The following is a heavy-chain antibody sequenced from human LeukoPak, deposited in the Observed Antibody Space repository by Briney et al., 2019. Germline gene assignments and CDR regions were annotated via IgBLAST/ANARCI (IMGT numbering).Heavy chain of an antibody. CDR1: GFTFNSYG. CDR3: AKDLQWLAGYFDL. CDR2: ISDDGRTT. V-gene: IGHV3-30*18. Sequence: PGGSLRLSCAASGFTFNSYGIHWVRQAPGKGLEWVAVISDDGRTTYYADSVKGRFTISRDNSKNTLYLQMNSLRAEDTAVYYCAKDLQWLAGYFDLWGRGTLVTVSS. J-gene: IGHJ2*01. D-gene: IGHD6-19*01.